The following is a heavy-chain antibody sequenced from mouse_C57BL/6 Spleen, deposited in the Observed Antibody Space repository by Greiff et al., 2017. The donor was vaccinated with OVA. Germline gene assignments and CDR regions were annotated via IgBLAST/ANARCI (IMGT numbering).Heavy chain of an antibody. CDR3: ARSRVYYYGRGGFAY. Sequence: VQLQQSGPELVKPGASVKISCKASGYTFTDYYMNWVKQSHGKSLEWIGDINPNNGGTSYNQKFKGKATLTVDKSSSTAYMELRSLTSEDSAVYYCARSRVYYYGRGGFAYWGQGTLVTVSA. V-gene: IGHV1-26*01. D-gene: IGHD1-1*01. J-gene: IGHJ3*01. CDR1: GYTFTDYY. CDR2: INPNNGGT.